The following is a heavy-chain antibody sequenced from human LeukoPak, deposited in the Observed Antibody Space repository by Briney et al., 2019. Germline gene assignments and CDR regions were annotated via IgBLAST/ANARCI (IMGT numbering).Heavy chain of an antibody. V-gene: IGHV3-74*01. CDR3: TRVGYIDEGIDY. Sequence: PGGSLRLSCAASGFTFSDYWMHWVRQAPGKGLVWVSHINADEDRAAYADSVKGRFTISRDNARNTLYLQMNSLRAEDTAIYYCTRVGYIDEGIDYWGQGTLVTVSS. CDR1: GFTFSDYW. CDR2: INADEDRA. D-gene: IGHD5-24*01. J-gene: IGHJ4*02.